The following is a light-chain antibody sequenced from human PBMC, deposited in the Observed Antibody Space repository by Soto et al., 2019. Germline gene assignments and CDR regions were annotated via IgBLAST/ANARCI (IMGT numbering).Light chain of an antibody. J-gene: IGKJ1*01. CDR1: RGVSANY. Sequence: EIVMTQSPATLSVSPGEGATLSCRASRGVSANYLAWYQQKPGQAPTLLIYGASIRAAGIPDRFSGSGSGTDFTLTIRRLEPDDFAVYYCQQYGSSPRTFGQGTKVDIK. CDR2: GAS. V-gene: IGKV3-20*01. CDR3: QQYGSSPRT.